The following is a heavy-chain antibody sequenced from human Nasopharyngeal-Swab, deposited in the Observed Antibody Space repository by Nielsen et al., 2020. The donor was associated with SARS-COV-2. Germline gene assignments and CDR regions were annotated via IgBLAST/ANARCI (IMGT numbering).Heavy chain of an antibody. CDR1: GFTFDDYS. V-gene: IGHV3-21*01. Sequence: GGSLRLSCAASGFTFDDYSMNWVRQAPGKGLEWVSAISSSTTTIRYADSVKGRVTISRDNAKNSMNLQMNSLRADDTALYYCARARGYDFDYWGQGTLVTVSS. D-gene: IGHD5-12*01. CDR2: ISSSTTTI. J-gene: IGHJ4*02. CDR3: ARARGYDFDY.